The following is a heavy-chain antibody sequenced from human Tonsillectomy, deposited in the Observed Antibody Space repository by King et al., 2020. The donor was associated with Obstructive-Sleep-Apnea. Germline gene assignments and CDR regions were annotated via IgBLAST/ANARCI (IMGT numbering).Heavy chain of an antibody. Sequence: VQLVESGGDLVQPGRSLRLSCTGSGFTFGDYAVSWFRQAPGKGLEWVGFIRSKAYGGTTDYAASVNGRFVISRDDSQSVAYLQMHSLKTEDTAVYYCTSFCSGGTCFVFYYYAMDVWGQGTTVTVSS. V-gene: IGHV3-49*03. CDR3: TSFCSGGTCFVFYYYAMDV. CDR2: IRSKAYGGTT. CDR1: GFTFGDYA. D-gene: IGHD2-15*01. J-gene: IGHJ6*02.